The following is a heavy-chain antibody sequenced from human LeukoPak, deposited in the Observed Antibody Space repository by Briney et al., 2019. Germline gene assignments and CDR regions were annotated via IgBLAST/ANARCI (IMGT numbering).Heavy chain of an antibody. D-gene: IGHD3-9*01. CDR3: ATRNYDILTGYYRPYYCYYGMDV. CDR2: FDPEDGET. CDR1: GYTLTELS. Sequence: ASVKVSCKVSGYTLTELSMHWVRQAPGKGLEWMGGFDPEDGETIYAQKFQGRVTMTEDTSTDTAYMELSSLRSEDTAVYYCATRNYDILTGYYRPYYCYYGMDVWGQGTTVTVSS. J-gene: IGHJ6*02. V-gene: IGHV1-24*01.